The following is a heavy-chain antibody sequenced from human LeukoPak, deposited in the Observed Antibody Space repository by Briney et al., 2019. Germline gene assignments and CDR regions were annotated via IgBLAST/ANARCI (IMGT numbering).Heavy chain of an antibody. CDR3: ARVFRYGSGRIDYYYYGMDV. D-gene: IGHD3-10*01. CDR2: IYYSGST. CDR1: GGSISSSSYY. V-gene: IGHV4-39*07. Sequence: PSETLSLTCTVSGGSISSSSYYWGWIRQPPGKGLEWIGSIYYSGSTYYNPSLKSRVTISVDTSKNQFSLKLSSVTAADTAVYYCARVFRYGSGRIDYYYYGMDVWGQGTTVTVSS. J-gene: IGHJ6*02.